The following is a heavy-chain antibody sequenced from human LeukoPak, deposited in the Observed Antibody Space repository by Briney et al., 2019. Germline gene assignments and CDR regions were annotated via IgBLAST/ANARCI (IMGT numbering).Heavy chain of an antibody. CDR3: AKDNRYCSSTSCHMGYYFDY. V-gene: IGHV1-8*01. J-gene: IGHJ4*02. CDR2: MNPNSGNT. D-gene: IGHD2-2*02. CDR1: GYTFTSYD. Sequence: GASVKVSCKASGYTFTSYDINWVRQATGQGLEWMGWMNPNSGNTGYAQKFQGRVTMTRNTSISTAYMELSSLRSEDTAVYYCAKDNRYCSSTSCHMGYYFDYWGQGTLVTVSS.